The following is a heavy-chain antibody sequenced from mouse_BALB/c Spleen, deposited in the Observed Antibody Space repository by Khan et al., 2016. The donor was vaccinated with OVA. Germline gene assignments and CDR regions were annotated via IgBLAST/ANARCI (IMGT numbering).Heavy chain of an antibody. CDR3: ARDYWFAY. V-gene: IGHV5-6-5*01. CDR1: GFTFSNYA. CDR2: ISSGDST. Sequence: EVQLQESGGGLVKPRGSLKLSCAASGFTFSNYAMSWVRQSPEKRLEWVASISSGDSTYYPDSVKGRFTISRDNARNILYLQMSSLRSEDTAMYYCARDYWFAYWGQGTLVTVSA. J-gene: IGHJ3*01.